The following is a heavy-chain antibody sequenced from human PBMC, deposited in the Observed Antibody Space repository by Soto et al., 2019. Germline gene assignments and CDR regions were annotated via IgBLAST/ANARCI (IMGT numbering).Heavy chain of an antibody. CDR2: IGTDGDT. CDR1: GFTFSSYD. J-gene: IGHJ4*02. V-gene: IGHV3-13*01. D-gene: IGHD3-10*01. Sequence: EVQLVESGGGLVQPGGSLRLSCAASGFTFSSYDMHWVRQATGKGLEWVSAIGTDGDTYYPGSVKGRFTISREDAKNSLYLQMNSLRAGDAAVYYCARAYRPMVRGMYFDYWGQGTLVTVSS. CDR3: ARAYRPMVRGMYFDY.